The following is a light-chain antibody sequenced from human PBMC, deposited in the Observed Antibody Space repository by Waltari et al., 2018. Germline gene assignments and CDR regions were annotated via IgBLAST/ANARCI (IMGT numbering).Light chain of an antibody. CDR2: EVT. Sequence: QSPLTQPASVSGSPGQSITISCTGTSSDIGFYTLVSWYQQYPGNAPKVTIYEVTKRPSWVSIRFSCSTSCNTASLTISGLQAEDEADYYCFSYAGTSSGVFGTGTKVTVL. J-gene: IGLJ1*01. CDR3: FSYAGTSSGV. CDR1: SSDIGFYTL. V-gene: IGLV2-23*02.